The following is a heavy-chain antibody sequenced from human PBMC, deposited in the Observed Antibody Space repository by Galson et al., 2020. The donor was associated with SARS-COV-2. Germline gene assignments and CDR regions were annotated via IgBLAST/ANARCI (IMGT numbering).Heavy chain of an antibody. CDR1: GGSISSSNW. D-gene: IGHD3-16*01. J-gene: IGHJ4*02. Sequence: SETLSLTCAVSGGSISSSNWWSWVRQPPGKGLEWIGEIYHSGSTNYNPSLKSRVTISVDKSKNQFSLKLSSVTAADTAVYYCASVMSTLGEFDYWGQGTLVTVSS. CDR2: IYHSGST. V-gene: IGHV4-4*02. CDR3: ASVMSTLGEFDY.